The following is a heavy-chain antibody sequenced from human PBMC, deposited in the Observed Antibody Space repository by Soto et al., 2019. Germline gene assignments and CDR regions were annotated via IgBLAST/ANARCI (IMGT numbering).Heavy chain of an antibody. CDR2: IDDSGRT. J-gene: IGHJ6*02. V-gene: IGHV4-59*08. CDR1: GGPNNNYK. CDR3: VRQGFGELHGLVDV. Sequence: ASETLSLTCSVSGGPNNNYKWSWMRQPPGKGLEWIGYIDDSGRTSYNPSLNSRVTMSVDTSTKQFSLRLSSMTAADTAVYYCVRQGFGELHGLVDVWGQGITVTVS. D-gene: IGHD3-10*01.